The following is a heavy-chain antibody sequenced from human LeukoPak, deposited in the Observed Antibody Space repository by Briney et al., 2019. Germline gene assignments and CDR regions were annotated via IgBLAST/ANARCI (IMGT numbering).Heavy chain of an antibody. CDR1: GFTFSSYG. CDR2: ISYDGSNK. CDR3: AKDPQRVGATGDFHDY. V-gene: IGHV3-30*18. J-gene: IGHJ4*02. D-gene: IGHD1-26*01. Sequence: GGSLRLSCAASGFTFSSYGMHWVRQAPGKGLEWVAVISYDGSNKYYADSVKGRFTISRDNSKNTLYLQMNSLRAEDTAVYYCAKDPQRVGATGDFHDYWGQGTLVTVSS.